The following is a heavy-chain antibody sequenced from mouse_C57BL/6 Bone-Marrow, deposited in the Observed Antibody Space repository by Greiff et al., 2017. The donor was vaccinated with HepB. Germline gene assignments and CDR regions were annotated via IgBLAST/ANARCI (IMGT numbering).Heavy chain of an antibody. V-gene: IGHV1-5*01. CDR2: IYPGNSDT. CDR1: GYTFTSYW. J-gene: IGHJ2*01. CDR3: TPYLDY. Sequence: DVQLQESGTVLARPGASVKMSCKTSGYTFTSYWMHWVKQRPGQGLEWIGAIYPGNSDTSYNQKFKSKAKLTAVTSASTAYMKLSSLTNEDSAVYYCTPYLDYWGQGTTLTVSS.